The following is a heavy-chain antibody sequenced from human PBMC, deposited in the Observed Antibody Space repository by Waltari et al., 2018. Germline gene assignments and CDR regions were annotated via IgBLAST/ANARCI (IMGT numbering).Heavy chain of an antibody. V-gene: IGHV1-69*09. D-gene: IGHD2-2*01. Sequence: QVQLVQSGAEVKKPGSSVTVSCKASGGTFRSYAIRWVRQPPGQGLEWMGRIIPILGIANYEQKFQGRVTITADKSTSTAYMELSSLRSEDTAVYYCARGCSSTSCYFDYWGQGTLVTVSS. CDR1: GGTFRSYA. CDR3: ARGCSSTSCYFDY. CDR2: IIPILGIA. J-gene: IGHJ4*02.